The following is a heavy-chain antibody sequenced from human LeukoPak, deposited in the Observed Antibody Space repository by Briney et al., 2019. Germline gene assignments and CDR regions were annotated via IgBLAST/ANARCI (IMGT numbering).Heavy chain of an antibody. Sequence: GGSLRLSCAASGFTFNSYAMHWVRQAPGKGLEWVAVMSFDGTHIYYADSVKGRFTISRDNSKNTLYLQMNSLRAEDTAVYYCARCSGYGMDVWGQGTTVTVSS. V-gene: IGHV3-30-3*01. CDR3: ARCSGYGMDV. CDR2: MSFDGTHI. J-gene: IGHJ6*02. D-gene: IGHD3-10*02. CDR1: GFTFNSYA.